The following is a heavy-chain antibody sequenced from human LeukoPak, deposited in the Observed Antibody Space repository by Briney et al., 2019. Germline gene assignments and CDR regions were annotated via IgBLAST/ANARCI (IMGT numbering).Heavy chain of an antibody. CDR3: ARDRDSSSSFYYYYGMDV. D-gene: IGHD6-6*01. V-gene: IGHV1-2*02. CDR2: INPNTGGT. CDR1: GYTLSDFY. J-gene: IGHJ6*02. Sequence: ASVKVSCKASGYTLSDFYIHWVRQAPGQGLEWMGWINPNTGGTNYAQKFQGRAIMTRDTSISTAYMELSRLRSDGTAVYYCARDRDSSSSFYYYYGMDVWGQGTTVTVSS.